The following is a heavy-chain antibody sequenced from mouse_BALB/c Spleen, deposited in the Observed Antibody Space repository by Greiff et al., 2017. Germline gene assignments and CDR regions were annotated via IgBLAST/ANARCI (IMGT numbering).Heavy chain of an antibody. CDR2: ISDGGSYT. D-gene: IGHD1-1*01. Sequence: EVKLQESGGGLVKPGGSLKLSCAASGFTFSDYYMYWVRQTPEKRLEWVATISDGGSYTYYPDSVKGRFTISRDNAKNNLYLQMSSLKSEDTAMYYCTRGNYGSSPFAYWGQGTLVTVSA. V-gene: IGHV5-4*02. CDR3: TRGNYGSSPFAY. J-gene: IGHJ3*01. CDR1: GFTFSDYY.